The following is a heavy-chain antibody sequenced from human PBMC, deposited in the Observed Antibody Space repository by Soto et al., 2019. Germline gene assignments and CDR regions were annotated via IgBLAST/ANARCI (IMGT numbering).Heavy chain of an antibody. V-gene: IGHV5-10-1*01. CDR3: ATRMVGAGDDFDI. CDR1: GYSFTSYW. Sequence: GESLKISCKGSGYSFTSYWISWVRQMPGKGLEWMGRIDPSDSYTNYSPSFQGHVTISADKSISTAYLQWSSLKASDTAMYYCATRMVGAGDDFDIWGQVTMVTVSS. CDR2: IDPSDSYT. D-gene: IGHD6-25*01. J-gene: IGHJ3*02.